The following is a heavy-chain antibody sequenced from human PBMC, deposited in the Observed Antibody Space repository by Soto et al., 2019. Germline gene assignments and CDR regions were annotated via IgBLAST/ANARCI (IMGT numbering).Heavy chain of an antibody. Sequence: QITLKESGPTLVKPTQTLTLTCTFSGFSLSTSGVSVAWIRQPPGKALEWRALIYWDGNKRYSPSLESRLTITKDTSKNQVVLTMTYMDPVDTATYYCAHRHGSSGSYYFDYWGPGTLVTVSS. J-gene: IGHJ4*02. CDR3: AHRHGSSGSYYFDY. D-gene: IGHD3-10*01. CDR1: GFSLSTSGVS. CDR2: IYWDGNK. V-gene: IGHV2-5*02.